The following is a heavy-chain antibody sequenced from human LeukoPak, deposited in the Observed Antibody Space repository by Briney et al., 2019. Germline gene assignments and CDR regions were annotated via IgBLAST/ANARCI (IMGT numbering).Heavy chain of an antibody. CDR2: IYYSGST. CDR1: GYSISSGYY. CDR3: ARAPLRWNDGRTYYFDY. D-gene: IGHD1-1*01. J-gene: IGHJ4*02. V-gene: IGHV4-61*01. Sequence: SETLSLTCTVSGYSISSGYYWGWIRQPPGKGLEWIGYIYYSGSTNYNPSLKRRVTISVDTSKNQFSLKLSSVTAADTAVYYCARAPLRWNDGRTYYFDYWGQGTLVTVSS.